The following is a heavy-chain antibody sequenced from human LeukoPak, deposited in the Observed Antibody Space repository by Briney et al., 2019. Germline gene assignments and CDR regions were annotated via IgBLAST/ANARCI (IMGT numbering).Heavy chain of an antibody. J-gene: IGHJ5*02. Sequence: GASVKVSCKASGGTFSSYAISWVRQAPGQGLEWMGGIIPIFGTANYAQKFQGRVTITADESTSTAYMELSSLRSEDTAVYYCARDDNWNYGIGWFDPWGQGTLVTVSS. CDR1: GGTFSSYA. V-gene: IGHV1-69*13. CDR3: ARDDNWNYGIGWFDP. D-gene: IGHD1-7*01. CDR2: IIPIFGTA.